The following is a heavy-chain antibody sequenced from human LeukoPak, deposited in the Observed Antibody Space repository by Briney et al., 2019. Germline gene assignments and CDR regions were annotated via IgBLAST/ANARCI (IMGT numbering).Heavy chain of an antibody. D-gene: IGHD2-2*01. Sequence: GGSLRLSCAASGFTFNNYAMNWVRQAPGKGLEWVSHISPSGDSTYYADSVKGRFTISRDSSKNTLSLQMNSLRAEDTAVHYCAKIPKGGYFDSWGQGTLVTVSS. CDR2: ISPSGDST. J-gene: IGHJ4*02. CDR1: GFTFNNYA. V-gene: IGHV3-23*01. CDR3: AKIPKGGYFDS.